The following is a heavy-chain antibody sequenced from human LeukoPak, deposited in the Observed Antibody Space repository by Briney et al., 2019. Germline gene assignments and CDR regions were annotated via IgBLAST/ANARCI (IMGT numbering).Heavy chain of an antibody. V-gene: IGHV1-46*01. Sequence: ASVKVSCKASGYTFTNYYMHWVRQSPGRGLEWMGLINPSGDATMYAQKFQGRVTLTRDTSTSTDYMELSSLRSEDTAVCYCARDNSDTIKGECSGSCYWWFDPWGQGTLVTVSS. J-gene: IGHJ5*02. CDR2: INPSGDAT. CDR3: ARDNSDTIKGECSGSCYWWFDP. CDR1: GYTFTNYY. D-gene: IGHD2-15*01.